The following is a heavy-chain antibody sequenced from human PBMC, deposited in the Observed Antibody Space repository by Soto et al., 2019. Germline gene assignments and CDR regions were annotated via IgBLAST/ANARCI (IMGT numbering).Heavy chain of an antibody. J-gene: IGHJ4*02. CDR3: ARSGDNYNRLDY. CDR2: SSNSGTFS. D-gene: IGHD1-1*01. CDR1: GFTFIDYY. V-gene: IGHV3-11*06. Sequence: GGSLRLSCEGSGFTFIDYYISLIRHSPCKWLEWISYSSNSGTFSRYADSVKGRFSISRDNTKNLLYLQMNSLRAEDTAVYYCARSGDNYNRLDYWGQGTPVTVSS.